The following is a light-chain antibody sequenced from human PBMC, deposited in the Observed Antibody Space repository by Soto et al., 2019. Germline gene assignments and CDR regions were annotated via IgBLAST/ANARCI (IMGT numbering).Light chain of an antibody. CDR1: QTVYSW. V-gene: IGKV1-5*03. CDR3: QQYSSYPPYT. Sequence: DIQMTQSPSTVSASVGDRVTITCRASQTVYSWLAWYQQKPGKAPKLLISEASTLQSGVPSRFAGSGSGTEFTLAISRLQPDDFATYYCQQYSSYPPYTFGQGTK. CDR2: EAS. J-gene: IGKJ2*01.